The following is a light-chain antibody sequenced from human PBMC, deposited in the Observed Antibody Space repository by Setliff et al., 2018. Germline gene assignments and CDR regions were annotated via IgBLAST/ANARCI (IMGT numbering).Light chain of an antibody. CDR3: MVSYSAARV. CDR2: DTS. CDR1: TGAVTSNHH. Sequence: QAVVTQEPPLTVSPGGTVTLTCGSSTGAVTSNHHPYWFQQKPGQAPRTLIYDTSNKHSWTPARFSGSLLGGKAALTLSGAQPEDEADYYCMVSYSAARVLGGGTKVTVL. J-gene: IGLJ3*02. V-gene: IGLV7-46*01.